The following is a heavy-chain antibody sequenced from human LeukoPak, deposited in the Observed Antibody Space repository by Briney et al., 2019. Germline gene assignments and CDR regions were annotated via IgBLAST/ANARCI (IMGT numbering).Heavy chain of an antibody. CDR1: GFTFDDYA. J-gene: IGHJ4*02. Sequence: PGRSLRLSCAASGFTFDDYAMHWVRHAPGKGLEWVSGISWNSGSIGYADSVKVRFTISRDNPKISLYLQMNSLRAEDTALYYCAKAPHYYDSSGYLPVWGQGTLVTVSS. CDR2: ISWNSGSI. V-gene: IGHV3-9*01. CDR3: AKAPHYYDSSGYLPV. D-gene: IGHD3-22*01.